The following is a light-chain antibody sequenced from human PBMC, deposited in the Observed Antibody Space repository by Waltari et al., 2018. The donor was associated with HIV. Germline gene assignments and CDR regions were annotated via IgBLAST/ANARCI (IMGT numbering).Light chain of an antibody. V-gene: IGLV2-23*02. J-gene: IGLJ2*01. CDR1: SSDVGSYNL. CDR3: CSYAGNSIP. Sequence: QSALTQPASVSGSFGQSITISCTGTSSDVGSYNLVSWYQHHPSKAPKLIIYEVSKRPSGVSNRFAGSKAGNTASLTVSGLQAEDEADYYCCSYAGNSIPFGGGTKLTVL. CDR2: EVS.